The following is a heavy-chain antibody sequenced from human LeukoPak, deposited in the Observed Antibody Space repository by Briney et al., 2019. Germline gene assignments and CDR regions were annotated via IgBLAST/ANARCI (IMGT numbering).Heavy chain of an antibody. D-gene: IGHD3-22*01. CDR2: IYSSGSV. CDR3: ARHRDYYDT. J-gene: IGHJ4*01. CDR1: GASINDNF. Sequence: KPSETLSLTCTVSGASINDNFWTWIQQPPGKGLEWIGYIYSSGSVNYNPSLKSRVIISGDTSKNQISLNLTSVTAADTAVYFCARHRDYYDTWGHGTLVTVSS. V-gene: IGHV4-59*08.